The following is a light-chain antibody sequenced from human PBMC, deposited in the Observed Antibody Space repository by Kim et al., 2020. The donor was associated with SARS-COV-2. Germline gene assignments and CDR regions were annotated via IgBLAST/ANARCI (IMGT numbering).Light chain of an antibody. J-gene: IGKJ2*01. Sequence: SASEGDRGTSTCRASQNIYSWLAWYQQKPGKAPRLLIYRASALESGVPSRFSGSGFGTEFTLTISSLQPDDFATYYCQQYDIYSTFGQGTKLEI. CDR3: QQYDIYST. V-gene: IGKV1-5*03. CDR2: RAS. CDR1: QNIYSW.